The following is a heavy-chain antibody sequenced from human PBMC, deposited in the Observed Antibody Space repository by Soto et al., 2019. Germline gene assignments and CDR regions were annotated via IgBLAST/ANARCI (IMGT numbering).Heavy chain of an antibody. D-gene: IGHD6-19*01. J-gene: IGHJ4*02. CDR3: ARDSSGSCWYGTGDY. Sequence: QVQLVESGGGVVQPGRSLRLSCTASGFIFSNFAMHWVRQAPGKGLEWVALISYDGSSKSYADSVKGRFIISRDNSKNTLYLQMNSLRAEDAAVYYCARDSSGSCWYGTGDYWGQGTLVTVSS. V-gene: IGHV3-30-3*01. CDR1: GFIFSNFA. CDR2: ISYDGSSK.